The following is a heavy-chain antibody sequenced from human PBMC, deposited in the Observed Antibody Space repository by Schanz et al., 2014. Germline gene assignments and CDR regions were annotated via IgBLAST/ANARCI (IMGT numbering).Heavy chain of an antibody. V-gene: IGHV3-23*04. J-gene: IGHJ6*02. CDR3: ARPLGPNYYYYGLDV. CDR1: GFTFSSYA. Sequence: EVQLVESGGGLVQPGGSLRLSCAASGFTFSSYAMSWVRQAPGKGLEWVSAISGSGETTYYADSVKGRFTISRDNAKNTLYLQMNSLRAEDTAVYYCARPLGPNYYYYGLDVWGQGTTVTVSS. CDR2: ISGSGETT.